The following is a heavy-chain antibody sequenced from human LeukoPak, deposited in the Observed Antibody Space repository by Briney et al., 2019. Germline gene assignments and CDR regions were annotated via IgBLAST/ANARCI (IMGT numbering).Heavy chain of an antibody. J-gene: IGHJ4*02. V-gene: IGHV1-18*01. CDR2: ISAYNGNI. Sequence: ASVKVSCKASGYTFTSYGISWVRHAPGQGLEWMGWISAYNGNINYAQKLQGRVTMTTDTSTSTAYMELRSLRSDDTAVYYCAGDPPGYYDSSGYSGYWGQGTLVTVSS. CDR1: GYTFTSYG. CDR3: AGDPPGYYDSSGYSGY. D-gene: IGHD3-22*01.